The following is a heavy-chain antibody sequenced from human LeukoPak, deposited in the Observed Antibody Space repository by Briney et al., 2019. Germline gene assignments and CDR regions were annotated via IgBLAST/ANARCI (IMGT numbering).Heavy chain of an antibody. J-gene: IGHJ3*02. CDR3: ATTLTTHDVFDI. Sequence: PGRSLRLSCAASGFTFGDYAMHWVRQAPGKGLEWVSSISWNSGGIGYADSVKGRFTISRDNAKNSLFLQMNSLRTEDMALYYCATTLTTHDVFDIWGQGTMVTVSS. CDR1: GFTFGDYA. CDR2: ISWNSGGI. V-gene: IGHV3-9*03. D-gene: IGHD4-11*01.